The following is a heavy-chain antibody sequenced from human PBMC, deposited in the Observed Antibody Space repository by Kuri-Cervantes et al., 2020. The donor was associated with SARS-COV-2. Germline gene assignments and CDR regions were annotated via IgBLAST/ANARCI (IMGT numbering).Heavy chain of an antibody. V-gene: IGHV3-69-1*02. Sequence: LSLTCAASGFTFSDYYMNWVRQAPGKGLEWVSSISSSSTIYYADSVKGRSTISRDNAKNSLYLQMNSLRAEDAAVYYCARASLQEYSGSYFHYFDYWGQGTLVTVSS. D-gene: IGHD1-26*01. CDR2: ISSSSTI. CDR3: ARASLQEYSGSYFHYFDY. J-gene: IGHJ4*02. CDR1: GFTFSDYY.